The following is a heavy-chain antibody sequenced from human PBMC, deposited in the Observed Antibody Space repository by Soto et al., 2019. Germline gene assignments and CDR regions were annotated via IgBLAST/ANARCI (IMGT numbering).Heavy chain of an antibody. J-gene: IGHJ4*02. CDR1: GFTFSSYA. Sequence: GGSLRLSCSASGFTFSSYAMHWVRQAPGKGLEYVSAISSNGGSTYYAGSVKGRFTISRDNSKNTLYLQMSSLRAEDTAVYYCVKDASLMVRGVIPFDYWGQGTLVTVSS. V-gene: IGHV3-64D*06. CDR2: ISSNGGST. D-gene: IGHD3-10*01. CDR3: VKDASLMVRGVIPFDY.